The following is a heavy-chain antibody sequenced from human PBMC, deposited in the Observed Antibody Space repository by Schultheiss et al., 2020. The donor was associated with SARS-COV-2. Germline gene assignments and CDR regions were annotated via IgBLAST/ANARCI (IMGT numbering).Heavy chain of an antibody. CDR2: ISSSGSTI. Sequence: GGSLRLSCAASGFTFSDYYMSWIRQAPGKGLERLSYISSSGSTIYYADSVKGRFTISRDNAKNSLYLQMNSLRAEDTAVYYCAREPVLRYFDWLLKSGGMDVWGQGTTVTVSS. D-gene: IGHD3-9*01. V-gene: IGHV3-11*04. CDR3: AREPVLRYFDWLLKSGGMDV. J-gene: IGHJ6*02. CDR1: GFTFSDYY.